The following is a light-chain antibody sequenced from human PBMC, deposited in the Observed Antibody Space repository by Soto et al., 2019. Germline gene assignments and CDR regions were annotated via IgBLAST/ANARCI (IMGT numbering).Light chain of an antibody. CDR1: QSISGW. CDR2: KAS. J-gene: IGKJ1*01. Sequence: DMQVTQSPSTLSASVGDRATITCRASQSISGWLAWYQQKPGKAPNLLIYKASTLESGVPSRFSGSGSGTEFTLTISSLQPDDFATYYCQQYNNYGSWTFGQGTKVDIK. CDR3: QQYNNYGSWT. V-gene: IGKV1-5*03.